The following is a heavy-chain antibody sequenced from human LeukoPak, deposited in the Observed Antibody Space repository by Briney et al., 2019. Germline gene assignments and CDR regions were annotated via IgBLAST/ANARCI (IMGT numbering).Heavy chain of an antibody. J-gene: IGHJ5*02. V-gene: IGHV4-34*01. D-gene: IGHD3-10*01. CDR2: INHSGST. CDR1: GGSFSGYY. Sequence: SETLSLTCAVYGGSFSGYYWSWIRQPPGKGLEWIGEINHSGSTNYNPSLKSRVTISVDTSKNQFSLKLSSVTAADTAAYYCARGDYYGSGSYNWFDPWGQGTLVTVSS. CDR3: ARGDYYGSGSYNWFDP.